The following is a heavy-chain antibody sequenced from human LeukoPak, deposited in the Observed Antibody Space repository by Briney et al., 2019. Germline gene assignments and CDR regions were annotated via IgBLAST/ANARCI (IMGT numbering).Heavy chain of an antibody. D-gene: IGHD2-21*02. J-gene: IGHJ6*03. CDR2: IIPIFGTA. V-gene: IGHV1-69*06. Sequence: GASVKVSCKASGGTFSSYAISWVRQAPGQGLEWMGGIIPIFGTANYAQKFQGRVTITADKSTSTAYMELSSLRSEDTAVYYCARVGVDVVVTAINYYYYYMDVWGKGTTVTVSS. CDR3: ARVGVDVVVTAINYYYYYMDV. CDR1: GGTFSSYA.